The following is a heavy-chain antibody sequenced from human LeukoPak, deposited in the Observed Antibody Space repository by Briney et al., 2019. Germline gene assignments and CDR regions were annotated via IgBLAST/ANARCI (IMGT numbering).Heavy chain of an antibody. D-gene: IGHD2-21*01. CDR1: GFTFSTYA. CDR2: IRGSGGST. V-gene: IGHV3-23*01. J-gene: IGHJ4*02. Sequence: GRSLRLSCAASGFTFSTYAMNWVRQAPGKGLEWVSAIRGSGGSTYYVDSVKGRFTISRDDFKNTLYLQMNSLRAEDTAVYYCLKSGLPGYSFFDSWGQGTLVTVSS. CDR3: LKSGLPGYSFFDS.